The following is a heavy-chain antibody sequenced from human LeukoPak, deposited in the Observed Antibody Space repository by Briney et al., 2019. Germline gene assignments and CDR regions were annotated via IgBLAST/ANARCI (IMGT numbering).Heavy chain of an antibody. CDR2: IRNSGTT. Sequence: SETLSLTCTVSGDSISSSSYFWAWIRQSPGKGLEWVGTIRNSGTTYYNPSLKSRGTISVDPSKNQFSLSLSSVTAADTAMYYCASIRMRGCCGDGTCYFNYWGQGTLVTVSS. D-gene: IGHD2-15*01. V-gene: IGHV4-39*07. CDR3: ASIRMRGCCGDGTCYFNY. J-gene: IGHJ4*02. CDR1: GDSISSSSYF.